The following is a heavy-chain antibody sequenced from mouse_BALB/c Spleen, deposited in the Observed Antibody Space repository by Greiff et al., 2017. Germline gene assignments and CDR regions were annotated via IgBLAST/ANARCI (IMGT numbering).Heavy chain of an antibody. D-gene: IGHD5-1-1*01. CDR3: TRSADRYLRYYAMDY. J-gene: IGHJ4*01. Sequence: LQQPGSELVRPGASVKLSCKASGYTFTSYWMHWVKQRHGQGLEWIGNIYPGSGSTNYDEKFKSKGTLTVDTSSSTAYMHLGSLTSEDSAVYYCTRSADRYLRYYAMDYGGQGTSVTVSS. CDR2: IYPGSGST. V-gene: IGHV1S22*01. CDR1: GYTFTSYW.